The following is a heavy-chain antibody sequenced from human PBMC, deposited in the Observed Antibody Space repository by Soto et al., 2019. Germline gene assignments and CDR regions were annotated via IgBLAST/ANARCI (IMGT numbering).Heavy chain of an antibody. D-gene: IGHD3-10*01. V-gene: IGHV5-51*01. CDR2: IYPGDSDT. Sequence: GESLKISCKGSGYSFTSYWIGWVRQMPGKGLEWMGIIYPGDSDTRYGPSFQGQVTISADKSISTAYLQGSSLKASDTAMYYCARLTMVRGAINGFDPWGQGTLVTVSS. CDR1: GYSFTSYW. J-gene: IGHJ5*02. CDR3: ARLTMVRGAINGFDP.